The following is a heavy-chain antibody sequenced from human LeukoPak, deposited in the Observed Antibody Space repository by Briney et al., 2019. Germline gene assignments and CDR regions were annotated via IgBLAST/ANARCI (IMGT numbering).Heavy chain of an antibody. Sequence: GGSLRLSCAASGFTFSTAWMSWVRQAPGKGLEWVGRIKSKTDGGTTDYAAPVKGRFTISRDDSKNTLYLQMNSLKTEDTAVYYCTTDVRNYYGSGSYLYFDYWGQGTLVTVSS. V-gene: IGHV3-15*01. CDR3: TTDVRNYYGSGSYLYFDY. D-gene: IGHD3-10*01. J-gene: IGHJ4*02. CDR1: GFTFSTAW. CDR2: IKSKTDGGTT.